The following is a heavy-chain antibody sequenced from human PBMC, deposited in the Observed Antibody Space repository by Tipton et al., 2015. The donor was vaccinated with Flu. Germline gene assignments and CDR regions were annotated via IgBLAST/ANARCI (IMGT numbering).Heavy chain of an antibody. V-gene: IGHV3-23*01. CDR3: AKVIPELVAGLDY. Sequence: SLRLSCAASGFTLSDYYMSWVRQPPGKGLEWVSGISGGGAITYFADSVKGRFTISRDNSKNRLVLQMNSLRAEDTAVYYCAKVIPELVAGLDYWGQGTLVTVSS. CDR2: ISGGGAIT. CDR1: GFTLSDYY. J-gene: IGHJ4*02. D-gene: IGHD6-19*01.